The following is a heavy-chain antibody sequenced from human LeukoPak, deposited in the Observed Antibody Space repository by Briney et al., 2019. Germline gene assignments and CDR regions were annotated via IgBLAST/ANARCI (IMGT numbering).Heavy chain of an antibody. J-gene: IGHJ4*02. CDR3: ARETTTLDY. Sequence: PGRSLRLPCAASGFTFSSYGMHWVRQAPGKGLEWVAVIWYDGSNKFYADSVKGRFTISRDNSKNTLYLQMNSLRAEDTAVYYCARETTTLDYWGQGTLVTVSS. V-gene: IGHV3-33*01. CDR1: GFTFSSYG. CDR2: IWYDGSNK. D-gene: IGHD1-26*01.